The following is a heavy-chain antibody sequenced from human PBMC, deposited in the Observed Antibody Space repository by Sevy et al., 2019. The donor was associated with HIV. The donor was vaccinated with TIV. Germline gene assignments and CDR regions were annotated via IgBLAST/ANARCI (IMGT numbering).Heavy chain of an antibody. D-gene: IGHD3-10*01. CDR2: ISYDGSNK. V-gene: IGHV3-30*18. J-gene: IGHJ4*02. CDR1: GFTFSSYG. CDR3: AKPPLWFGELSQAPWYYFDY. Sequence: GGSLRLSCAASGFTFSSYGMHWVRQAPGKGLEWVAVISYDGSNKYYADSVKGRFTISRDNSKNTLYPQMNSLRAEDTAVYYCAKPPLWFGELSQAPWYYFDYWGQGTLVTVSS.